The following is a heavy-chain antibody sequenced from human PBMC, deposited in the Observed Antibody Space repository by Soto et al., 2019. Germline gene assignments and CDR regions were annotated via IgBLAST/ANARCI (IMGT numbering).Heavy chain of an antibody. CDR2: INHSGST. CDR3: ARVTYYDFWSGYFIKRAFDI. D-gene: IGHD3-3*01. V-gene: IGHV4-34*01. Sequence: SETLSLTCAVYGGSFSGYYWSWIRQPPGKGLEWIGEINHSGSTNYNPSLKSRVTISVDTSKNQFSLKLSSVTAADTAVYYCARVTYYDFWSGYFIKRAFDIWGQGTMVTV. CDR1: GGSFSGYY. J-gene: IGHJ3*02.